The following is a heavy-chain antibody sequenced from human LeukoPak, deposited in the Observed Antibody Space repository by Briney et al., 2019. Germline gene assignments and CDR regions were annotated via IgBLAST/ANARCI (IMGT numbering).Heavy chain of an antibody. CDR3: ARQYTWNYVGY. CDR2: IYYGGST. CDR1: GGSISSSSYY. J-gene: IGHJ4*02. V-gene: IGHV4-61*05. Sequence: SETLSLTCTVSGGSISSSSYYWGWIRQPPGKGLEWIGYIYYGGSTNYNPSLKSRVTISVDTSKNQFSLKLSSVTAADTAVYYCARQYTWNYVGYWGQGTLVTVSS. D-gene: IGHD1-20*01.